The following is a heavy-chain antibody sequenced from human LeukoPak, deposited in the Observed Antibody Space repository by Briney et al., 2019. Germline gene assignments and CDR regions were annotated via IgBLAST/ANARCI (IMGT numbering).Heavy chain of an antibody. V-gene: IGHV4-34*01. CDR3: ARIAAAAGGFDY. Sequence: SETLSLTCAVYGGSFSGYYWTWIRQPPGKGLEWIGEISHSGSTNYNPSLKSRVTISVDTSKNQFSLKLSSVTAADTAVYYCARIAAAAGGFDYWGQGTLVTVSS. CDR2: ISHSGST. D-gene: IGHD6-13*01. J-gene: IGHJ4*02. CDR1: GGSFSGYY.